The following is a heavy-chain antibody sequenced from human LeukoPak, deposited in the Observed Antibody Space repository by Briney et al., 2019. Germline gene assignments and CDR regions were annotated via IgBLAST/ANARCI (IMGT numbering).Heavy chain of an antibody. CDR2: IIPILGIA. J-gene: IGHJ4*02. D-gene: IGHD4-23*01. CDR1: GYTFSSYE. CDR3: ARDIRDYGGNLPSDY. V-gene: IGHV1-69*04. Sequence: AASVTVSCKASGYTFSSYESNWVRQAPGQGLEWMGRIIPILGIANYAQKFQGRVTITADKSTSTAYMELCGLRSEDTAVYYCARDIRDYGGNLPSDYWGQGTLVTVSS.